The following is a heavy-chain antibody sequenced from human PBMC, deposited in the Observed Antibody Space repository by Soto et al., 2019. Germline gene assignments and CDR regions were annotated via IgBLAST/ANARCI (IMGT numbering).Heavy chain of an antibody. CDR2: IYYSGST. CDR1: GGSISSGGYY. J-gene: IGHJ3*02. Sequence: SETLSLTCTVSGGSISSGGYYWSWIRQHPGKGLEWIGYIYYSGSTYYNPSLKSRVTISVDTSKNQFSLKLSSVTAADTAVYYCARTNLDIVVVVAAKGDAFDIWGQGTMVPVSS. V-gene: IGHV4-31*03. CDR3: ARTNLDIVVVVAAKGDAFDI. D-gene: IGHD2-15*01.